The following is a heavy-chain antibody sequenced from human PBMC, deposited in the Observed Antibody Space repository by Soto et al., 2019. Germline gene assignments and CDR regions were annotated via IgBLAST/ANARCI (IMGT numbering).Heavy chain of an antibody. J-gene: IGHJ6*02. CDR1: GGTFSSYA. CDR3: ARACSSTSCSTFAPYYYHGMDV. D-gene: IGHD2-2*01. Sequence: SVKVSCKASGGTFSSYAISWVRQAPGQGLEWMGGIIPIFGTANYAQKFQGRVTITADESTSTAYMELSSLRSEDTAVYYCARACSSTSCSTFAPYYYHGMDVWGQGTTVTVSS. CDR2: IIPIFGTA. V-gene: IGHV1-69*13.